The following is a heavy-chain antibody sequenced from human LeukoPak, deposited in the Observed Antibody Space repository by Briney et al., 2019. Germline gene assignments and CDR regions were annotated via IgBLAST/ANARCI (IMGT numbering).Heavy chain of an antibody. D-gene: IGHD6-13*01. Sequence: GASVKVSCKVSGYSFTNYDINWVRQAPGQGLEWMGWMTPNSGETGSVQKFQGRLTMTRDTSITTAYMELRRLTSEDTAVYYCARGPFFEIAAAGFDYWGQGTLVTVSS. CDR3: ARGPFFEIAAAGFDY. CDR1: GYSFTNYD. V-gene: IGHV1-8*01. J-gene: IGHJ4*02. CDR2: MTPNSGET.